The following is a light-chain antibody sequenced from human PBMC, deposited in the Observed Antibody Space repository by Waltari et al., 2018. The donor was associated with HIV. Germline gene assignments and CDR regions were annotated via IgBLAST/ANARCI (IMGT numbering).Light chain of an antibody. CDR1: QTINSNF. CDR2: DAS. CDR3: QQYSSFLWT. V-gene: IGKV3D-20*01. Sequence: VLTQYPVSLCLSPGERATLSCGASQTINSNFLAWYQQRLGLPPSLLIYDASKRASGVPDRFSGAVSGTDFTLSINRLDPEDSAVYFCQQYSSFLWTFGQGTKV. J-gene: IGKJ1*01.